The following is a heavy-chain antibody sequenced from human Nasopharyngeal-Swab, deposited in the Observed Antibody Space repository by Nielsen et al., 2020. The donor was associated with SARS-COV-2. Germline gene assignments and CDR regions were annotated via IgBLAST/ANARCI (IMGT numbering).Heavy chain of an antibody. J-gene: IGHJ4*02. CDR3: GKLAGAAVAGTPFDY. V-gene: IGHV3-23*03. CDR1: GFTFSSYA. CDR2: IYSGGST. D-gene: IGHD6-19*01. Sequence: GESLKISCAASGFTFSSYAMSWVRQAPGKGLEWVSVIYSGGSTYYADSVKGRFTIPRDNSKNTLYLQMNSLRADDTAVYYCGKLAGAAVAGTPFDYWGQGTLVTVSS.